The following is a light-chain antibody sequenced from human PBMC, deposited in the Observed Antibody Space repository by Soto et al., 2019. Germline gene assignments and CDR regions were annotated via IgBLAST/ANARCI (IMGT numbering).Light chain of an antibody. CDR1: QDIRHD. J-gene: IGKJ4*01. CDR3: PQDHDYPVT. Sequence: AIQMTQSPSSLSASVGDTVTITCRASQDIRHDLSWYQQKPGKAPKLLIYVATTLQSGVPSRFSGSGSGTDFTLTISSLQAEDFTTYLCPQDHDYPVTFGGGTKVEMK. V-gene: IGKV1-6*01. CDR2: VAT.